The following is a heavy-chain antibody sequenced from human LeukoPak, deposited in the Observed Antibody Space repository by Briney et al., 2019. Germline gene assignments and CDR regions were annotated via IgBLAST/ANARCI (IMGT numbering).Heavy chain of an antibody. CDR3: ARASSGIAAHLDY. J-gene: IGHJ4*02. Sequence: PGGSLRLSCAASGFTFSSYAMSWVRQAPGKGLEWVSAISGSGGTTYYADSVKGRFTISRDNSENTLYLQMNSLRAEDTAVYYCARASSGIAAHLDYWGQGTLVTVSS. CDR2: ISGSGGTT. CDR1: GFTFSSYA. D-gene: IGHD6-13*01. V-gene: IGHV3-23*01.